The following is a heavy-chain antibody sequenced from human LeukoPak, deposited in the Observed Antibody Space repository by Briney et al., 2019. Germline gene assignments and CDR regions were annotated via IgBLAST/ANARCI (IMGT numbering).Heavy chain of an antibody. D-gene: IGHD3-16*01. CDR2: IQERGSEK. V-gene: IGHV3-7*01. J-gene: IGHJ4*02. CDR1: GFTFTNHW. Sequence: GGSLRLSCEASGFTFTNHWMSWVRQAPGKGLEWVANIQERGSEKKYVDSVKGRFTISRDSAKNSLFLQMNSLRVEDTAIYYCARDRVGGANDYWGQGTLVTVSS. CDR3: ARDRVGGANDY.